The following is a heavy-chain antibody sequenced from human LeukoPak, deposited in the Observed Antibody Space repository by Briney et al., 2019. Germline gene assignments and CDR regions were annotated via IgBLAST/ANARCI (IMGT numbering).Heavy chain of an antibody. Sequence: PGGSLRLSCAASGFTFSKYWMLWVRQAPGKGLESVSRINTDGTVTTYADSVKGRFTVSRDNADNTMFLQMNSVRDEDTAVYYCARGVEPLAANTLAYWGQGTLVTVSS. V-gene: IGHV3-74*01. CDR3: ARGVEPLAANTLAY. CDR2: INTDGTVT. D-gene: IGHD1-14*01. J-gene: IGHJ4*02. CDR1: GFTFSKYW.